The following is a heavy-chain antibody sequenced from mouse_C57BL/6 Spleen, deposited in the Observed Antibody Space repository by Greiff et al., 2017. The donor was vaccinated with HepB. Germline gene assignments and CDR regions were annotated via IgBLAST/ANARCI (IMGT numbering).Heavy chain of an antibody. CDR1: GFTFSSYA. CDR2: ISDGGSYT. D-gene: IGHD2-4*01. Sequence: EVKLVESGGGLVKPGGSLKLSCAASGFTFSSYAMSWVRQTPEKRLEWVATISDGGSYTYYPDNVKGRFTISRDNAKNNLYLQMSQLKSEDTAMYDCAREADYDARYAMGCWGQGASVTVAS. CDR3: AREADYDARYAMGC. J-gene: IGHJ4*01. V-gene: IGHV5-4*01.